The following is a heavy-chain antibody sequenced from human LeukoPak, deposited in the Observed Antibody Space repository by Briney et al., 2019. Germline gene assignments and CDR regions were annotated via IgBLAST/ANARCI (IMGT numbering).Heavy chain of an antibody. CDR1: GFTFSSYA. CDR2: ISYDGSNK. Sequence: PGGSLRLSCAASGFTFSSYAMHWVRQAPGKGLEWVAVISYDGSNKYYADSVKGRFTISRDNSKNTLYLQMNSLRAEDTAVYYCARDQTLRATGYSSGRTRALWRNWGQGTLVTVSS. CDR3: ARDQTLRATGYSSGRTRALWRN. J-gene: IGHJ4*02. D-gene: IGHD6-19*01. V-gene: IGHV3-30*04.